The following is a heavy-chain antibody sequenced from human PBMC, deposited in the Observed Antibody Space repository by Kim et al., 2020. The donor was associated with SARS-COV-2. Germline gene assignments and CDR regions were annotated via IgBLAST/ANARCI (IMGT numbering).Heavy chain of an antibody. CDR1: GGSITGSY. D-gene: IGHD3-10*01. J-gene: IGHJ5*02. Sequence: SETLSLTCTVSGGSITGSYWSWVRQPPGKGLEWIGHIYDSGTTEYNPSLKSRAIISDDTSKNQFSLKLTSVTPADTAVYFCARDGYGSGSYGWFDPWGKG. V-gene: IGHV4-59*01. CDR2: IYDSGTT. CDR3: ARDGYGSGSYGWFDP.